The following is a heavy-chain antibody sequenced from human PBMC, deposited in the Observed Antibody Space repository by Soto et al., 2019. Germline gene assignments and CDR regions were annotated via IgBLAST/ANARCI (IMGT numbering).Heavy chain of an antibody. Sequence: WGSLLVSCEASGFTFSPVSMNWVRQVPGKGLEWVASISSASSETWYADSVKGRFIISRDNAQNSLFLQMNTLRPEDSAIYYCARVAYWGPGTQVTVSS. J-gene: IGHJ4*02. CDR3: ARVAY. CDR2: ISSASSET. CDR1: GFTFSPVS. V-gene: IGHV3-21*01.